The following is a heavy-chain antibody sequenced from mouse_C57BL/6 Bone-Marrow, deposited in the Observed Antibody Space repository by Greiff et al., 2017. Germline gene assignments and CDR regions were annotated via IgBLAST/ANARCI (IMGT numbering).Heavy chain of an antibody. V-gene: IGHV1-50*01. CDR1: GYTFTSYW. CDR2: IDPSDSHT. J-gene: IGHJ2*01. Sequence: QVQLQQPGAELVKPGASVKLSCKASGYTFTSYWMQWVKQRPGQGLEWIGEIDPSDSHTNYNQKFKGKATLTVDTSSSTAYMQLSSLTSEDSAVYYCARCPFYYYGSLDYWGQGTTLTVSS. CDR3: ARCPFYYYGSLDY. D-gene: IGHD1-1*01.